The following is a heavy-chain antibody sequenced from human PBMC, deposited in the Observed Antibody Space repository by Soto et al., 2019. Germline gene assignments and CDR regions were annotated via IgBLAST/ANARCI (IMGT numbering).Heavy chain of an antibody. J-gene: IGHJ3*02. CDR1: GYTFTGYY. D-gene: IGHD6-19*01. Sequence: ASVKVSCKASGYTFTGYYMHWVRQAPGQGLEWMGWINPNSGGTNYAQKFQGWVTMTRDTSISKAYMELSRLRSDDTAVYYCARGAVVQWLGVGKDAFDIWGQGTMVTVSS. V-gene: IGHV1-2*04. CDR2: INPNSGGT. CDR3: ARGAVVQWLGVGKDAFDI.